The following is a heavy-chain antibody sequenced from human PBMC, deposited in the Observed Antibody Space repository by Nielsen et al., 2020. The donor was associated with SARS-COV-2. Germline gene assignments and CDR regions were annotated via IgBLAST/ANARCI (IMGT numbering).Heavy chain of an antibody. J-gene: IGHJ4*02. D-gene: IGHD2-15*01. Sequence: ASVKVSCKASGYTFSSFGISWVRQAPGQGLEWMGWISTNNGDTNYAQKFQGRVTMTTDTSTSTVYMELRSLRSDDTAVYYCARDCSGGPCYATYWGQGTLVTVSS. CDR2: ISTNNGDT. V-gene: IGHV1-18*01. CDR1: GYTFSSFG. CDR3: ARDCSGGPCYATY.